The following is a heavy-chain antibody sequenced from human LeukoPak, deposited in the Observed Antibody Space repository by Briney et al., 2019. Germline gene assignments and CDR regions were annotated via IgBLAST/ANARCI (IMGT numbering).Heavy chain of an antibody. J-gene: IGHJ6*03. CDR2: IVPVFGTT. D-gene: IGHD6-13*01. CDR1: GGTFSSYA. V-gene: IGHV1-69*13. CDR3: AGRPRSSGSSWYKQYYYYYYMDV. Sequence: SVKVSCKASGGTFSSYAISWVRQAPGQGLEWMGGIVPVFGTTIYAQRFQGRVTLTADESTFTAYMELSSLTSEDTAVYYCAGRPRSSGSSWYKQYYYYYYMDVWGKGTTVTVSS.